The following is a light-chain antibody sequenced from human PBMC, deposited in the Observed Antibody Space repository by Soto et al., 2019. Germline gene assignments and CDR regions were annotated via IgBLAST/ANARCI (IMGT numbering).Light chain of an antibody. CDR1: QNVGNS. CDR3: LQYKSWPWT. J-gene: IGKJ1*01. V-gene: IGKV3-15*01. CDR2: GAS. Sequence: EIVMTQSPATLSVSPGERATLSCRASQNVGNSLVWYQQKPGQPPSLLFYGASTRATGVPVRFSGGGSGTEFTLTISSLQSEDFAVFDCLQYKSWPWTCGQETKVKIK.